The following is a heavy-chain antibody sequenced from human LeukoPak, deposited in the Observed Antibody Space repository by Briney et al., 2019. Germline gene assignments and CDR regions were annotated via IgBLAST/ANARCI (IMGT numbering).Heavy chain of an antibody. CDR3: ARDFADYYDSSGYSIFDY. J-gene: IGHJ4*02. CDR2: ISSSGSTI. Sequence: PGGSLRLSCAASGFTFSGYYMSWIRQAPGKGLEWVSYISSSGSTIYYADSVKGRFTISRDNAKNSLYLQMNSLRAEDTAVYYCARDFADYYDSSGYSIFDYWGQGTPVTVSS. V-gene: IGHV3-11*04. D-gene: IGHD3-22*01. CDR1: GFTFSGYY.